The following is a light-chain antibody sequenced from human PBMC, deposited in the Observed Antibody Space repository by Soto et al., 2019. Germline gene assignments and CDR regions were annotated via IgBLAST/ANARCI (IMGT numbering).Light chain of an antibody. CDR1: SSNIGSQF. CDR2: RTN. V-gene: IGLV1-47*01. J-gene: IGLJ3*02. Sequence: QSVLAQPPSASGTPGQRVTISCSGSSSNIGSQFVYWYHQVPGRAPKLLIYRTNQRPSGVPDRFAGSKYGATASLVISGLQSDDEGDYFCASWDDSLRWMLGGGTKLTVL. CDR3: ASWDDSLRWM.